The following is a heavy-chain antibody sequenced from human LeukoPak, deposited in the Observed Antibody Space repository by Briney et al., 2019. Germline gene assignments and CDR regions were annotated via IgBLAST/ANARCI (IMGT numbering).Heavy chain of an antibody. Sequence: KASETLSLTCTVSGGSLSTHYWGWIRRPAGKGLEWIGRISASGSTNYNPSLKSRVTMSVDTSKNQFSLKLNSVTAADTAVYYCTRWSEYWGQGTLVTVSS. J-gene: IGHJ4*02. V-gene: IGHV4-4*07. CDR3: TRWSEY. CDR1: GGSLSTHY. CDR2: ISASGST.